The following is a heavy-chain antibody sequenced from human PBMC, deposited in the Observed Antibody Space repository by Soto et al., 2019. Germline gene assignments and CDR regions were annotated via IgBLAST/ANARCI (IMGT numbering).Heavy chain of an antibody. CDR1: GYTFTSYG. Sequence: ASVKVSCKASGYTFTSYGISWVRQAPGQGLEWMGWISAYNGNTNYAQKLQGRLTMTTDTSTSTAYMELRSLRSDDTAVYYCARDPAPEYSSSSGWFDPWGQGTLVTVSS. D-gene: IGHD6-6*01. CDR2: ISAYNGNT. CDR3: ARDPAPEYSSSSGWFDP. J-gene: IGHJ5*02. V-gene: IGHV1-18*01.